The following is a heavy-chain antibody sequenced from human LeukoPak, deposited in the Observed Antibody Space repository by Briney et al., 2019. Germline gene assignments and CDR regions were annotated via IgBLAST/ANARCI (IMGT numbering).Heavy chain of an antibody. J-gene: IGHJ4*02. CDR3: ARRGYGGTPLDY. CDR1: GYTFTSYY. Sequence: ASVKVSCKASGYTFTSYYMHWVRQAPGQGLEWMGIINPSGGSTGYAQKFQGRVTMTRDTSTSTVYMELSSLRSEDTAVYYCARRGYGGTPLDYWGQGTLVTVSS. V-gene: IGHV1-46*01. CDR2: INPSGGST. D-gene: IGHD1-1*01.